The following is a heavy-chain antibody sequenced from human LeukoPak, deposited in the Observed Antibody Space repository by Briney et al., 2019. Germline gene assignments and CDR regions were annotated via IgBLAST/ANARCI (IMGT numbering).Heavy chain of an antibody. CDR2: IKSKKDGETI. V-gene: IGHV3-15*01. Sequence: GGSLRLSCGASGFTFSNVWMSWVRQAPGKGLEWVGRIKSKKDGETIDYAAPAKGRFSISRDDSINTLYLQMNSLKTEDTAVYYRATGAPSGGGYFDYWGQGTLVAVSS. D-gene: IGHD2-15*01. CDR1: GFTFSNVW. J-gene: IGHJ4*02. CDR3: ATGAPSGGGYFDY.